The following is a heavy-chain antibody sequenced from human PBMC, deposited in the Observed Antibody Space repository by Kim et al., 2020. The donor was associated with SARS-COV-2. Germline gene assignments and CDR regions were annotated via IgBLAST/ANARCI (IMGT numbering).Heavy chain of an antibody. V-gene: IGHV3-23*01. J-gene: IGHJ4*02. CDR3: AKDPHHKLRWYGWGIDY. Sequence: KGRFTISRDTSKNTLYLQMNSLRAEDTAVYYCAKDPHHKLRWYGWGIDYWGQGTLVTVSS. D-gene: IGHD4-17*01.